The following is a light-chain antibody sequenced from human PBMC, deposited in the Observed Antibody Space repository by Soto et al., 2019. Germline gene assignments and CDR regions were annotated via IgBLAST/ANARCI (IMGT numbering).Light chain of an antibody. J-gene: IGLJ1*01. CDR3: SSYTSSSIYV. CDR1: SSDVGSYNR. V-gene: IGLV2-18*02. Sequence: LTQPPSVSGSPGQSVTISCAGTSSDVGSYNRVSWYQQPPGTAPKLMIYEVSNRPSGVPGRFSGSKSGNTASLTISGLQAEDEADYYCSSYTSSSIYVFGTGTKVTVL. CDR2: EVS.